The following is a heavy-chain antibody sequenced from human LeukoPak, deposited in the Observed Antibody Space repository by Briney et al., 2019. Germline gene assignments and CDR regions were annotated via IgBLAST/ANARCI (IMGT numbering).Heavy chain of an antibody. J-gene: IGHJ6*04. Sequence: PSETLSLTCAVFGGSISSGGYSWSWIRQPPGKGLEWIGYIYHSGSTYYNPSLKSRVTISVDRSKNQFSLKLSSVTAADTAVYYCARAPYYYGMDVWGKGTTVTVSS. CDR1: GGSISSGGYS. CDR2: IYHSGST. V-gene: IGHV4-30-2*01. CDR3: ARAPYYYGMDV.